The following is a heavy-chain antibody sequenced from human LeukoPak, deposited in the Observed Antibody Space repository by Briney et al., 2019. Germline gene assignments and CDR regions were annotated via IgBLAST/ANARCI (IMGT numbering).Heavy chain of an antibody. CDR1: GITVRSSF. V-gene: IGHV3-53*01. Sequence: GGSLRLSCAATGITVRSSFMTWVRQAPGKGLEWVAILYSGGDTYYADSVKGRFTISRDNSKNTLYLQMNSLRAEDTAVYYCAKEGAYSSLDYWGQGTLVTVSS. CDR2: LYSGGDT. J-gene: IGHJ4*02. CDR3: AKEGAYSSLDY. D-gene: IGHD6-19*01.